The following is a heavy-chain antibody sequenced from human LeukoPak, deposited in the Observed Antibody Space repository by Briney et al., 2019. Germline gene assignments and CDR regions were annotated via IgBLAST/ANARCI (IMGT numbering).Heavy chain of an antibody. J-gene: IGHJ5*02. V-gene: IGHV3-11*01. Sequence: PGGSLRLSCAASGFTFTDYYMSWIRQAPGKGLEWISYIGDSGSPIYYANSVKGRFTISRDIAKNSLYLQMSNLRAEDTAMYYCARGAGPLFDPWGQGTLVTVSS. CDR2: IGDSGSPI. CDR1: GFTFTDYY. CDR3: ARGAGPLFDP.